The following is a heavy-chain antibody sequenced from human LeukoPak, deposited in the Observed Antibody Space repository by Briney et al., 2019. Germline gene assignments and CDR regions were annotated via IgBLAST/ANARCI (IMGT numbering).Heavy chain of an antibody. D-gene: IGHD3-10*02. V-gene: IGHV3-48*03. J-gene: IGHJ6*04. CDR3: AELGITMIGGV. CDR2: ISSSGSTI. Sequence: GGSLRLSCAASGFTFSAYEMNWVRQAPGKGLEWVSYISSSGSTIYYADSVKGRFTIFRDNAKNSLYLQMNSLRAEDTAVYYCAELGITMIGGVWGKGTTVTISS. CDR1: GFTFSAYE.